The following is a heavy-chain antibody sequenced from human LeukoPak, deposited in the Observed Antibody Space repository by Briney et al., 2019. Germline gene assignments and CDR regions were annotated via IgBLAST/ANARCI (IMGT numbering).Heavy chain of an antibody. Sequence: GGSLRLSCAASGFTFSTYAMSWVRQAPGKGLEWVSGLSGSGSSAYYADSVKGRFTISRDNSKNTLYLQMNSLRPEDTAVYYCAKGLTNLGDDWGQGTLVTVST. D-gene: IGHD3-9*01. CDR3: AKGLTNLGDD. V-gene: IGHV3-23*01. J-gene: IGHJ4*02. CDR1: GFTFSTYA. CDR2: LSGSGSSA.